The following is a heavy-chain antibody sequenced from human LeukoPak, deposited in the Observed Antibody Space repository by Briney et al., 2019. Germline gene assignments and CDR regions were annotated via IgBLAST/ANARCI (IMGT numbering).Heavy chain of an antibody. Sequence: PSETLSLTCTVSGGSISSYYWSWIRQPPGKGLEWIGYIYYSGGTNYNPSLKSRVTISVDTSKNQFSLKLSSVTAADTAVYYCARAKRDYYDSSGYYNDYWGQGTLVTVSS. CDR2: IYYSGGT. D-gene: IGHD3-22*01. J-gene: IGHJ4*02. CDR1: GGSISSYY. CDR3: ARAKRDYYDSSGYYNDY. V-gene: IGHV4-59*08.